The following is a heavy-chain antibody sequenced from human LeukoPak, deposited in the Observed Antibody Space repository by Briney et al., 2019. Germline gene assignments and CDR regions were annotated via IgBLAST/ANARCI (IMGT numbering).Heavy chain of an antibody. Sequence: ASAKVSCKASGYTFTSYGISWVRRAPGQGLEWMGWISAYNGNTNYAQKLQGRVTMTTDTSTSTAYMELRSLRSDDTAVYYCASVPDYCSSTSCYTFGYWGQGTLVTVSS. CDR2: ISAYNGNT. CDR3: ASVPDYCSSTSCYTFGY. CDR1: GYTFTSYG. V-gene: IGHV1-18*01. D-gene: IGHD2-2*02. J-gene: IGHJ4*02.